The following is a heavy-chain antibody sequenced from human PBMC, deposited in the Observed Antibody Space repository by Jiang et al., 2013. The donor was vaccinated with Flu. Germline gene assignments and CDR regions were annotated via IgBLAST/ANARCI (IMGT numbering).Heavy chain of an antibody. J-gene: IGHJ4*02. V-gene: IGHV1-18*04. Sequence: CKASGYTFTSYYMHWVRQAPGQGLEWMGWISAYNGNTNYAQKLQGRVTMTTDTSTSTAYMELRSLRSDDTAVYYCARVGATRSFDYWGQGTLVTVSS. D-gene: IGHD1-26*01. CDR2: ISAYNGNT. CDR3: ARVGATRSFDY. CDR1: GYTFTSYY.